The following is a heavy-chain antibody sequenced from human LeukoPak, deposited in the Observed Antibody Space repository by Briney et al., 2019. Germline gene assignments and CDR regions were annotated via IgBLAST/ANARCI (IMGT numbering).Heavy chain of an antibody. V-gene: IGHV3-53*01. CDR3: ARGCSSTSCYGFDY. J-gene: IGHJ4*02. Sequence: GGSLRLSCSASGFTVSSKYMSWVRQAPGKGLEWVSVIYSGGSTYYADSVKGRFTISRDNSKNTLYLQMNSLRAEDTAVYYCARGCSSTSCYGFDYWGQGTLVTVSS. CDR2: IYSGGST. D-gene: IGHD2-2*01. CDR1: GFTVSSKY.